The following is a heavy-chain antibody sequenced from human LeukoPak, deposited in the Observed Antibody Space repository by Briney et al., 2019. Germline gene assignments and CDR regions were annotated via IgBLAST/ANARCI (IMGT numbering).Heavy chain of an antibody. V-gene: IGHV3-48*01. CDR3: ARGTGVRYFDWLLYTGYYFDY. Sequence: GGSLRLSCAASGFTFSSYSMNWVRQAPGKGLEWVSYISSSSSTIYYADSVKGRFTISRDNAKSSLYLQMNSLRAEDTAVYYCARGTGVRYFDWLLYTGYYFDYWGQGTLVTVSS. CDR1: GFTFSSYS. J-gene: IGHJ4*02. D-gene: IGHD3-9*01. CDR2: ISSSSSTI.